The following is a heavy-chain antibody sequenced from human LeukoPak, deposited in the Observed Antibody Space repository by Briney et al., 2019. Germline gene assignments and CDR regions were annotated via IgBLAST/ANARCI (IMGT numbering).Heavy chain of an antibody. Sequence: GGSLRLSCAASGFNFANHAMSWVRQTPWKGLEWVSAISGGGDITYYADSVTGQFTISRDNSKDTLFLQMHSLRPGDTAVYYCAKDLGGRGFGELFDYWGQGTLVTVSS. J-gene: IGHJ4*02. CDR1: GFNFANHA. V-gene: IGHV3-23*01. CDR3: AKDLGGRGFGELFDY. CDR2: ISGGGDIT. D-gene: IGHD3-10*01.